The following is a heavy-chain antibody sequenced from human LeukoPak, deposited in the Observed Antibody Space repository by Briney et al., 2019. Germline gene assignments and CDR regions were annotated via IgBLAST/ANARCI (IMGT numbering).Heavy chain of an antibody. CDR2: IYPGDSDT. V-gene: IGHV5-51*01. D-gene: IGHD4-17*01. CDR3: ARQIIDYGDYGDFDY. J-gene: IGHJ4*02. Sequence: GESLKISCKGSGYSFTSYWIGWVRQMPRKGLEWMGIIYPGDSDTRYSPSFQGQVTISADKSISTAYLQWSSLKASDTAMYYCARQIIDYGDYGDFDYWGQGTLVTVSS. CDR1: GYSFTSYW.